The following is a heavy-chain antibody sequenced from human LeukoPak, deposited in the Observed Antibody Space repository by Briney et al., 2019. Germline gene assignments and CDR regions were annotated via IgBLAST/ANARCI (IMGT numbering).Heavy chain of an antibody. J-gene: IGHJ4*02. CDR2: IIPIFGTA. CDR1: GGTFSSYA. D-gene: IGHD6-6*01. CDR3: ARAREYSSSSLDY. Sequence: SVKVSCKASGGTFSSYAISWVRQVPGQGLEWMGGIIPIFGTANYAQKFQGRVTITTDESTSTAYMELSSLRSEDTAVYYCARAREYSSSSLDYWGQGTLVTVSS. V-gene: IGHV1-69*05.